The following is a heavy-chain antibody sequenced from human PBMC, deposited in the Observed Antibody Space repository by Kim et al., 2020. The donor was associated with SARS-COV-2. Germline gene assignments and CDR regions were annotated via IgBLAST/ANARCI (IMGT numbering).Heavy chain of an antibody. CDR3: ARGRFSSSSRGPYYYYGMDV. J-gene: IGHJ6*01. D-gene: IGHD6-13*01. CDR2: INHSGST. Sequence: SDTLSLTCAVYGGSFSGYYWSWIRQPPGKGLEWIGEINHSGSTNYNPSLKSRVTISVDTSKNQFSLKLSSVTAADTAVYYCARGRFSSSSRGPYYYYGMDVWGQGATVTVSP. V-gene: IGHV4-34*01. CDR1: GGSFSGYY.